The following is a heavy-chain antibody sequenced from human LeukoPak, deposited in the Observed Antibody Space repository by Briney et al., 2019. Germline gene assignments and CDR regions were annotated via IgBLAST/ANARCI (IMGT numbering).Heavy chain of an antibody. Sequence: GGSLRLSCAASGFTFTNYWMSWVRQAPGKGLEWVANIKPDGSEKNYVDSVKGRFTISRDNAKKSLYLQMNSLTDADTAVYYCARDNVAVPGGDYWGQGTLVIVSS. CDR2: IKPDGSEK. J-gene: IGHJ4*02. CDR1: GFTFTNYW. D-gene: IGHD6-19*01. CDR3: ARDNVAVPGGDY. V-gene: IGHV3-7*04.